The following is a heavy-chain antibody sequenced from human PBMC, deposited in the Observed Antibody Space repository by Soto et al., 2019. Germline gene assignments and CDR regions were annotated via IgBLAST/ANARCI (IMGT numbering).Heavy chain of an antibody. CDR3: ARGVANSQGVWYFDL. Sequence: QVQLVESGGGVVQPGRSLRLSCAASGFTFRSYAMHWVRQAPGKGLEWVAVISYDGSNKYYADSVKGRFTISRDNSKNTLNLQMKSLIAEDTAVYCCARGVANSQGVWYFDLWGRGTLVTVSS. V-gene: IGHV3-30-3*01. J-gene: IGHJ2*01. CDR2: ISYDGSNK. CDR1: GFTFRSYA. D-gene: IGHD1-1*01.